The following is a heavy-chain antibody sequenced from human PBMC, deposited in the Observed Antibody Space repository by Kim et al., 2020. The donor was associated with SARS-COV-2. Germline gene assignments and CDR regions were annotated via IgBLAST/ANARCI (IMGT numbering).Heavy chain of an antibody. J-gene: IGHJ6*02. Sequence: GGSLRLSCAASGFTFDDYAMHWVRQAPGKGLEWVSGISWNSGSIGYADSVKGRFTISRDNAKNSLYLQMNSLRAEDTALYYCAKDGNDYTYYYGMDVWGQGTTVTVSS. D-gene: IGHD1-1*01. CDR3: AKDGNDYTYYYGMDV. CDR1: GFTFDDYA. CDR2: ISWNSGSI. V-gene: IGHV3-9*01.